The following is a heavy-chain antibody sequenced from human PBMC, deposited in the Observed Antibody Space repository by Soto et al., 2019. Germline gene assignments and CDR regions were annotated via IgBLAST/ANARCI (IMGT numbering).Heavy chain of an antibody. V-gene: IGHV4-39*01. CDR3: ASLKVYSYPRHGNWFDP. Sequence: QLQLQESGPGLVKPSETLSLTCTVSGGSISSSSYYWGWIRQPPGKGLEWIGSIYYSGSTYYNPSLKSRVTISVDTSKNQFSLKLSSLTAADTAVYYCASLKVYSYPRHGNWFDPWGQGTLVTVSS. CDR2: IYYSGST. D-gene: IGHD5-18*01. CDR1: GGSISSSSYY. J-gene: IGHJ5*02.